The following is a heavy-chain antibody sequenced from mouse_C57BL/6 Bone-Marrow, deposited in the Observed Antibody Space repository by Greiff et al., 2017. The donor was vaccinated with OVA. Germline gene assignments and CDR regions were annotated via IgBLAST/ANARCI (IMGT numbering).Heavy chain of an antibody. V-gene: IGHV5-6*01. CDR2: ISSGGSYT. J-gene: IGHJ3*01. CDR3: ARTYYSNPAWFAY. CDR1: GFTFSSYG. D-gene: IGHD2-5*01. Sequence: EVQGVESGGDLVKPGGSLKLSCAASGFTFSSYGMSWVRQTPDKRLEWVATISSGGSYTYYPDSVKGRFTISRDNAKNTLYLQMSSLKSEDTAMYYCARTYYSNPAWFAYWGQGTLVTVSA.